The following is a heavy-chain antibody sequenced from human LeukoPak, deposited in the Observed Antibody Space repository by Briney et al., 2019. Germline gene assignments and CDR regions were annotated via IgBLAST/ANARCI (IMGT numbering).Heavy chain of an antibody. CDR1: GGTFSSYA. V-gene: IGHV1-69*13. CDR3: AGALGGGDCYSY. Sequence: ASVKVSCKASGGTFSSYAISWVRQAPGQGLEWMGGIIPIFGTANYAQKFQGRVTITADESTSTAYMELSSLRSEDTAVYYCAGALGGGDCYSYWGQGTLVTVSS. J-gene: IGHJ4*02. CDR2: IIPIFGTA. D-gene: IGHD2-21*01.